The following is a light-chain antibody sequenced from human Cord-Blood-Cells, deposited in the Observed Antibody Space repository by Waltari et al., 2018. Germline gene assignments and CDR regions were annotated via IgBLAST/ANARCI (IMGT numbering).Light chain of an antibody. Sequence: QSALTQPPSASGSPGQSVTISCTGTRSDVGGSNYVSWYQQHPGKAPKLMIYEVSKRPSGVPDRFSGSKYGNTASLTVSGLQAEDEADYYCSSYAGSNNYVFGTGTKVTVL. V-gene: IGLV2-8*01. CDR2: EVS. CDR1: RSDVGGSNY. J-gene: IGLJ1*01. CDR3: SSYAGSNNYV.